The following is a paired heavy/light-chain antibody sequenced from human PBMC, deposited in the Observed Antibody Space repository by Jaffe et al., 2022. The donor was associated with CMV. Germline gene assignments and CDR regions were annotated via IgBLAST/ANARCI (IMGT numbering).Heavy chain of an antibody. J-gene: IGHJ3*01. CDR2: IKPDGGER. V-gene: IGHV3-7*03. D-gene: IGHD6-25*01. CDR1: GFTFTNYW. Sequence: VQLVESGGGLVQPGGSLRLSCAASGFTFTNYWMTWVRQAPGKGLQWVANIKPDGGERFYLDSVKGRFTVSRDNPTNSLYLQMDSLRVEDTAVYFCMRDPAQRIAAPQEAFDLWGQGTMVTVSS. CDR3: MRDPAQRIAAPQEAFDL.
Light chain of an antibody. CDR2: EDK. CDR3: YSIDRSGNYRG. Sequence: SYELAQPPSVSVSPGQTARITCSGDALATKYAYWYQQKSGQAPVLVIYEDKVRPSGIPERFSGSSSGTMATLTISGAQAEHEADYYCYSIDRSGNYRGFGGGTKLTVL. J-gene: IGLJ3*02. CDR1: ALATKY. V-gene: IGLV3-10*01.